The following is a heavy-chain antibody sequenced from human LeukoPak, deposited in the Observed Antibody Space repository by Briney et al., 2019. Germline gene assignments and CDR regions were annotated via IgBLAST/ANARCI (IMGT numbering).Heavy chain of an antibody. D-gene: IGHD1-26*01. J-gene: IGHJ5*02. CDR1: GYTFTSYG. CDR2: ISAYNGNT. V-gene: IGHV1-18*01. CDR3: ARGYSGSYSGWFDA. Sequence: ASLKASCKASGYTFTSYGISWVRQAPGQRLEWMRWISAYNGNTNYAQKLQGRVTMTTDTSTSTAYMELRSPRSDDTAVYYWARGYSGSYSGWFDAWGQGTLVTVSS.